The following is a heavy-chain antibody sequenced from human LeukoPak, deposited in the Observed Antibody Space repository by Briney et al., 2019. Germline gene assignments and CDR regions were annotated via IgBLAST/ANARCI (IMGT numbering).Heavy chain of an antibody. V-gene: IGHV4-34*01. D-gene: IGHD4-17*01. J-gene: IGHJ4*02. CDR2: INHSGST. Sequence: PSETLSLTCAVYGGSFSGYYWTWIRQPPGKGLEWIGEINHSGSTNYNPSLKSRVTISVDTPKNQFSLKLSSVTAADTAVYYCAYSTTPEDYWGQGTLVTVSS. CDR3: AYSTTPEDY. CDR1: GGSFSGYY.